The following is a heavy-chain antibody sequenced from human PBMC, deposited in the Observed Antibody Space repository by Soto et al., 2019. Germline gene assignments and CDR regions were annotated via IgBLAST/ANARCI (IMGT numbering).Heavy chain of an antibody. Sequence: ASVKLSCKASGYTFTSYYMHCVRQAPGQGLEWMGIISPSVGSTSYAQKFQGRVTMTEDTSTDTAYMELSSLRSEDTAVYYCATDDRSGWSFDYWGQGTLVTVSS. CDR2: ISPSVGST. D-gene: IGHD6-19*01. CDR3: ATDDRSGWSFDY. V-gene: IGHV1-46*01. CDR1: GYTFTSYY. J-gene: IGHJ4*02.